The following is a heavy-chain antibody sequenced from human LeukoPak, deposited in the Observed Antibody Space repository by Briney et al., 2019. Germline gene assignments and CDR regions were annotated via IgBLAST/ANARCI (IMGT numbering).Heavy chain of an antibody. Sequence: LEXLSLTCAVSGYSISSGYYWGWIRQPPGKGLEWIGSIYHSGSTYYNPSLKRRVTISVDTSKNQFSLKLSSVIAADTAVYYCARLGNLRVTIFGVVPDYWGQGTLVTVSS. J-gene: IGHJ4*02. CDR2: IYHSGST. V-gene: IGHV4-38-2*01. CDR1: GYSISSGYY. CDR3: ARLGNLRVTIFGVVPDY. D-gene: IGHD3-3*01.